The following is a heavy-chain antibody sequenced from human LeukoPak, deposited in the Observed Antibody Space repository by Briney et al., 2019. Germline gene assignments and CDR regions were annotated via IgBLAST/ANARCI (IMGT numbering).Heavy chain of an antibody. CDR3: ARVWYSGSYLGAFDI. D-gene: IGHD1-26*01. Sequence: GGSLRLSCAASGFTFSSYEMNWVRQAPGKGLEWMGWISAYNGNTNYAQKLQGRVTMTTDTSTSTAYMELRSLRSDDTAVYYCARVWYSGSYLGAFDIWGQGTMVTVSS. CDR2: ISAYNGNT. J-gene: IGHJ3*02. V-gene: IGHV1-18*01. CDR1: GFTFSSYE.